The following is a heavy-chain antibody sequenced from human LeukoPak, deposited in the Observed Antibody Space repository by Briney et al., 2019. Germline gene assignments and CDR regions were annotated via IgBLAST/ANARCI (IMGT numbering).Heavy chain of an antibody. CDR2: ISGSGGST. CDR3: AKERDYYDSSGYYNGGFDP. CDR1: GFTFSSYG. V-gene: IGHV3-23*01. Sequence: GRSLRLSCGASGFTFSSYGMHWVRQAPGKGLEWVSAISGSGGSTYYADSVKGRFTISRDNSKNTLYLQMNSLRAEDTAVYYCAKERDYYDSSGYYNGGFDPWGQGTLVTVSS. D-gene: IGHD3-22*01. J-gene: IGHJ5*02.